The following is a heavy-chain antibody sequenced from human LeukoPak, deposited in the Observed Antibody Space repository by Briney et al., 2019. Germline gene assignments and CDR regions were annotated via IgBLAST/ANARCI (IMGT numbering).Heavy chain of an antibody. D-gene: IGHD1-26*01. V-gene: IGHV1-2*02. CDR2: VNPKSGGT. CDR3: ARDGGSFSRSAFDI. CDR1: GYTFSGNR. J-gene: IGHJ3*02. Sequence: DSVKVSCKTSGYTFSGNRMHWVRQAPGQGLEWMGWVNPKSGGTNYAQKFQGRITMIRDTSISTAYMELSRLRSDDTAVYYCARDGGSFSRSAFDIWGQGTMVSVSS.